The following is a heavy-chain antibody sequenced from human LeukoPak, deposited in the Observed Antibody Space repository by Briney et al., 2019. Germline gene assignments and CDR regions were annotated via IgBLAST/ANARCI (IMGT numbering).Heavy chain of an antibody. J-gene: IGHJ4*02. V-gene: IGHV1-2*02. CDR1: GYTFTGYY. CDR3: ASPVSRDSSGYCSFDY. CDR2: INPNSGGT. D-gene: IGHD3-22*01. Sequence: ASVKVSCKASGYTFTGYYMHWVRQAPGQGLEYMGWINPNSGGTNYAQKFQGRVAMTRDTSISTAYMELSRLRSDDTAVYYCASPVSRDSSGYCSFDYWGQGTLVTVSS.